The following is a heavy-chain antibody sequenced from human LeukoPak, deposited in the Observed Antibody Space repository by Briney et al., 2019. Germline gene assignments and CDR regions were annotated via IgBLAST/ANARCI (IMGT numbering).Heavy chain of an antibody. CDR2: IYHSGST. CDR1: GGSISSGGYS. V-gene: IGHV4-30-2*01. CDR3: ARSYGSGSYSYYFDY. D-gene: IGHD3-10*01. Sequence: SETLSLTCAVSGGSISSGGYSWSWIRQPPGKGPEWIGYIYHSGSTYYNPSLKSRVTISVDRSKNQFSLKLSSVTAADTAVYYCARSYGSGSYSYYFDYWGQGTLVTVSS. J-gene: IGHJ4*02.